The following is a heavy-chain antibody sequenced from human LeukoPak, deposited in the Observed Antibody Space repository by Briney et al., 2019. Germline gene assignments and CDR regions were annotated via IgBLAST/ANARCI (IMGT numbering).Heavy chain of an antibody. CDR1: GGSISGYH. V-gene: IGHV4-59*01. Sequence: SETLSLTCTVSGGSISGYHWSWIRQPPGKGLEWLGYIYYSGSSNYNPSLKSRVTISADTSKNQFSLKLSSVTAADTAVYYCARDKIPGDYWGQGTLVTVSS. D-gene: IGHD2-2*02. CDR2: IYYSGSS. J-gene: IGHJ4*02. CDR3: ARDKIPGDY.